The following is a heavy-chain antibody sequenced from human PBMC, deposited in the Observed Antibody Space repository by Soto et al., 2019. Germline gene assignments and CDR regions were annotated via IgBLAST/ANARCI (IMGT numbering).Heavy chain of an antibody. CDR2: MSPHNGNT. V-gene: IGHV1-8*01. Sequence: QVQLVQSGAEVKKPGASVKVSCKASGYTFTTYDIHCVRRAPGQGLEWMGWMSPHNGNTGFAQKFRDRVTIARNTSISTAYMELSGLRSEDTAVYYCARRKERSGPHYFDYWGQGTLVTVSS. CDR1: GYTFTTYD. J-gene: IGHJ4*02. D-gene: IGHD6-25*01. CDR3: ARRKERSGPHYFDY.